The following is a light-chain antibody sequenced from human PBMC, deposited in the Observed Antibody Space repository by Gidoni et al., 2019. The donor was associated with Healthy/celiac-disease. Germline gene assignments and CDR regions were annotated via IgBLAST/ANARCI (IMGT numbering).Light chain of an antibody. CDR1: QSVSSSD. J-gene: IGKJ3*01. CDR3: QQYGSSPT. V-gene: IGKV3-20*01. Sequence: EIVLTQSPGTLSLSPGERATLSCRASQSVSSSDLAWYQQKPGQAPRLLIYGASSRATGIPDRFSGSGSGTDFTLTISRLEPEDFAVYYGQQYGSSPTFGPGTKVDIK. CDR2: GAS.